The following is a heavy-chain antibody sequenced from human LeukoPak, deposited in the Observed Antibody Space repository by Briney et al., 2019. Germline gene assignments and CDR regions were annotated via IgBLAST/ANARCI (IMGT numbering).Heavy chain of an antibody. Sequence: SETLSPTCAVSGVSISSYHWSWIRQPAGKGLQWIGRVHASGTTNYNPSLKSRVTMSVDTSKNHLSLMLTSVTAEDTAVYYCAMGATTIDYWGQGTLVTVSS. CDR3: AMGATTIDY. D-gene: IGHD1-26*01. CDR2: VHASGTT. CDR1: GVSISSYH. V-gene: IGHV4-4*07. J-gene: IGHJ4*02.